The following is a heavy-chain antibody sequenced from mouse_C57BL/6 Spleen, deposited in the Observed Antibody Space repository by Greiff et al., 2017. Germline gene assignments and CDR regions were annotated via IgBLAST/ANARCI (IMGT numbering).Heavy chain of an antibody. Sequence: EVQLMESGGGLVKPGGSLKLSCAASGFTFSDYGMHWVRQAPEKGLEWVAYISSGSSTIYYADKVKGRFTISRDNAKNTLFLQMTSLRSEDTAMYYCARGVLRFNWYFDVWGTGTTVTVSS. D-gene: IGHD1-1*01. CDR3: ARGVLRFNWYFDV. V-gene: IGHV5-17*01. CDR1: GFTFSDYG. CDR2: ISSGSSTI. J-gene: IGHJ1*03.